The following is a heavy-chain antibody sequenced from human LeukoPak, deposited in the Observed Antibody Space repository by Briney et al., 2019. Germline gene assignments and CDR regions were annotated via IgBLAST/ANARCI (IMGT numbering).Heavy chain of an antibody. D-gene: IGHD5-18*01. CDR3: AAVDTATPGY. V-gene: IGHV3-53*01. Sequence: GGSLRLSCAASGFTVSSNYMSWVRQAPGKGLEWVSVIYSGGSTYYADSVKGRFTISRDNSKNTLYLRMNSLRAGDTAVYYCAAVDTATPGYWGQGTLVTVSS. CDR2: IYSGGST. J-gene: IGHJ4*02. CDR1: GFTVSSNY.